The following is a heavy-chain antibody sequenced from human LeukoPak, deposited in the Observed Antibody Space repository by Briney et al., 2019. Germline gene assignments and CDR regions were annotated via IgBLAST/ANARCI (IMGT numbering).Heavy chain of an antibody. J-gene: IGHJ5*02. D-gene: IGHD4-11*01. V-gene: IGHV4-59*01. CDR2: IYYTGST. CDR1: GGSISSYY. Sequence: PSETLSLTCTVSGGSISSYYWSWIRQPPGKGLEWIGYIYYTGSTNYNPSLKSRVTISVDTSKNQFSLKLSSVIAADTAVYYCARVSATTRLFDPWGQGILVTVSS. CDR3: ARVSATTRLFDP.